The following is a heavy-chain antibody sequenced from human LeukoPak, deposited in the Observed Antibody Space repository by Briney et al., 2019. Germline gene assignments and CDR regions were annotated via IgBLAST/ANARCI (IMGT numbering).Heavy chain of an antibody. J-gene: IGHJ3*01. CDR1: GYTFTSYD. Sequence: SVKVSCKASGYTFTSYDINWVRQATGQGLEWMGGIIPIFGTANYAQKFQGRVTITADKSTSTAYMELSSLRSEDTAVYYCAIRGLVAGIYDLVYGFDLWGQGTKVTVSS. D-gene: IGHD3/OR15-3a*01. CDR3: AIRGLVAGIYDLVYGFDL. CDR2: IIPIFGTA. V-gene: IGHV1-69*06.